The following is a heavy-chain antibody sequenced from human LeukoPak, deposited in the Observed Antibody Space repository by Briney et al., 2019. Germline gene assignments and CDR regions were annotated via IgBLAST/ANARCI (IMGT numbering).Heavy chain of an antibody. V-gene: IGHV4-4*07. Sequence: PSETLSLTCTVSGGSISSYYWSWIRQPPGKGLEWIGRIYTSGSTNYNPSLKSRVTISVDTSKNQFSLKLSSVTAADTAVYYCASFFKQTTGQDYGGNVDYWGQGTLVTVSS. J-gene: IGHJ4*02. D-gene: IGHD4-23*01. CDR3: ASFFKQTTGQDYGGNVDY. CDR1: GGSISSYY. CDR2: IYTSGST.